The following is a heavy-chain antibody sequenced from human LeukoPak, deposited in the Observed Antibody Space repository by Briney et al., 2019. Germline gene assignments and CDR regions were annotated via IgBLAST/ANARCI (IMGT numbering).Heavy chain of an antibody. Sequence: GGSLRLSCAASGFTFSSYAMNWVCQAPAKGLEWVSGISGSGGSTYYADSVKGRFTISRDNSKNTLYLQMNSLRAEDTAVYYCAKGGTAMALFDYWGQGTLVTVSS. V-gene: IGHV3-23*01. CDR3: AKGGTAMALFDY. J-gene: IGHJ4*02. D-gene: IGHD5-18*01. CDR2: ISGSGGST. CDR1: GFTFSSYA.